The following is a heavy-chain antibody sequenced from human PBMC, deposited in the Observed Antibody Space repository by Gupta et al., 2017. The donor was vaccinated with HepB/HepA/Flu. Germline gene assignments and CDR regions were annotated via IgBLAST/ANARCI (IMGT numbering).Heavy chain of an antibody. Sequence: QAQLLESWGGVVQPGRSLRLSCAASGFTFSSYAMHWVRQAPGKGLDWVALISSDGSSKDDADSVKGRFTISIDISMNSPYLPMERLRTDDTAVDYGACYDTEESAGPGGLDAWGQGTPVTVTS. CDR1: GFTFSSYA. CDR3: ACYDTEESAGPGGLDA. CDR2: ISSDGSSK. D-gene: IGHD3-3*01. J-gene: IGHJ5*02. V-gene: IGHV3-30*04.